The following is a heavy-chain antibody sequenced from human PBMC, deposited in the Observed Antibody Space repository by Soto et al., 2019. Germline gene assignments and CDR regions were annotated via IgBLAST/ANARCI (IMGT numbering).Heavy chain of an antibody. CDR2: IYYSGST. Sequence: SETLSLTCTVSGGSISSYYWSWIRQPPGKGLEWIGYIYYSGSTNYNPSLKSRVTISVDTSKNQFSLKLSSVTAADTAVYYCARGASVFGVVINYYYYYGMDVWGQGTTVTVSS. V-gene: IGHV4-59*01. CDR1: GGSISSYY. CDR3: ARGASVFGVVINYYYYYGMDV. J-gene: IGHJ6*02. D-gene: IGHD3-3*01.